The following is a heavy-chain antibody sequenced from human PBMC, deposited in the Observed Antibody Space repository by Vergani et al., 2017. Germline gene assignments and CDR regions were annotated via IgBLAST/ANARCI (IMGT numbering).Heavy chain of an antibody. Sequence: QVQLQESGPGLVKPSETLSLTCTVSGGSISSYYWSWIRQPPGKGLEWIGYIYYSGSTNYNPSLKSRVTISVDTSKNQFSLKLSSVTAADTAVYYCASLYSNYVFEYWGQGTLVTVSS. CDR1: GGSISSYY. V-gene: IGHV4-59*08. CDR3: ASLYSNYVFEY. D-gene: IGHD4-11*01. CDR2: IYYSGST. J-gene: IGHJ4*02.